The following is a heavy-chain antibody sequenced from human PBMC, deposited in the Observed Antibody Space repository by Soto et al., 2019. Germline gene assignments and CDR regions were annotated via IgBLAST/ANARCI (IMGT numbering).Heavy chain of an antibody. Sequence: QITLKESGPTLEKPTQTLTLTCTFSGFSLSSTRMAVGWIRQPPGKALEWLALIYWDDDKRYSPFLKSSLTITKDTSKNQVVLTMSNMDPVDTARYYCAHIVVAGLGYYFDYWGQGTLVTVSS. V-gene: IGHV2-5*02. CDR3: AHIVVAGLGYYFDY. CDR2: IYWDDDK. CDR1: GFSLSSTRMA. D-gene: IGHD6-19*01. J-gene: IGHJ4*02.